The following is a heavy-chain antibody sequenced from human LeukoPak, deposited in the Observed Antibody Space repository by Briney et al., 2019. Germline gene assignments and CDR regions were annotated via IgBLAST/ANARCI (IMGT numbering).Heavy chain of an antibody. V-gene: IGHV4-4*07. D-gene: IGHD5-24*01. CDR1: GGSISSYY. CDR3: ARVLAEMAAVWRDDVFDI. CDR2: IYTSEST. J-gene: IGHJ3*02. Sequence: SETLSLTCTVSGGSISSYYWSWIRQPAGKGLEWIGRIYTSESTNYNPSLKSRVTISVDTSKNQFALRVNSVTAADTAVYYCARVLAEMAAVWRDDVFDIWGQGTMVTVSS.